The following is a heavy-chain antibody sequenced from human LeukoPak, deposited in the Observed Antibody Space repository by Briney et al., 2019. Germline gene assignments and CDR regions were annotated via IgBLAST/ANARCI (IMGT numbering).Heavy chain of an antibody. CDR3: AKDFVTVTGLVNYFDY. Sequence: PEGSLRLSCAASGFTFSSHGMSWVRQAPGKGLEWVSSITGSGGSTYYADSVKGRFTISRDNSKNKLYLLMNSLRAEDTAVYYCAKDFVTVTGLVNYFDYWGQGTLVTVSS. J-gene: IGHJ4*02. V-gene: IGHV3-23*01. D-gene: IGHD6-19*01. CDR1: GFTFSSHG. CDR2: ITGSGGST.